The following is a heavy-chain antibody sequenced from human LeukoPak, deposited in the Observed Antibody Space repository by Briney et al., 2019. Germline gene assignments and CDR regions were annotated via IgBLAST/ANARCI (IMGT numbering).Heavy chain of an antibody. CDR1: GGSFSGYY. Sequence: PSETLSLTCAVYGGSFSGYYWNWIRQPPGKGLEWIGEINHSGSTNYNPSLKSRVTISVDTSKNQFSLKLSSVTATDTAVYYCARGSSSWSYWGQGTLVTVSS. CDR2: INHSGST. D-gene: IGHD6-13*01. CDR3: ARGSSSWSY. V-gene: IGHV4-34*01. J-gene: IGHJ4*02.